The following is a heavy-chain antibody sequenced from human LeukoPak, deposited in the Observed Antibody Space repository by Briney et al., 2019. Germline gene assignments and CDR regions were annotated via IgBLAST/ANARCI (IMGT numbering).Heavy chain of an antibody. Sequence: GRSLRHSCAESGFTFEDYAMHWVRQAPGKGLEWVSGISWNSGSIGYADSVKGRFTISRDNAKNSLYLQMNSLRAEDTALYYCALGIFTNFDYWGQGTLVTVSS. D-gene: IGHD3-3*01. CDR3: ALGIFTNFDY. J-gene: IGHJ4*02. CDR2: ISWNSGSI. V-gene: IGHV3-9*01. CDR1: GFTFEDYA.